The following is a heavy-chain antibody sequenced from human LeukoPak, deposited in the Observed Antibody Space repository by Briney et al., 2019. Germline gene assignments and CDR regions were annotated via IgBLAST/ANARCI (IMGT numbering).Heavy chain of an antibody. J-gene: IGHJ1*01. V-gene: IGHV5-51*01. Sequence: GESLKISCKASGYSFSNYWIGWVRQMPGKGLECMGIIYPGDSETKYSPSFQGQVTISADKSISTAYLQWSSLKASDTAMYYCARLLGCSGGSCYDDTEYFQHWGQGTLVTVSS. CDR2: IYPGDSET. CDR1: GYSFSNYW. CDR3: ARLLGCSGGSCYDDTEYFQH. D-gene: IGHD2-15*01.